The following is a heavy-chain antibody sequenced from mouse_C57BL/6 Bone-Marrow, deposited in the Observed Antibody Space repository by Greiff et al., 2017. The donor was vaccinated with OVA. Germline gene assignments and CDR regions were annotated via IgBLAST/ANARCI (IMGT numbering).Heavy chain of an antibody. CDR2: IYPGSGST. CDR1: GYTFTSYW. CDR3: ARRGNYDIYYAMDY. D-gene: IGHD2-4*01. Sequence: VQLQQPGAELVKPGASVKMSCKASGYTFTSYWITWVKQRPGQGLEWIGDIYPGSGSTNYNEQFKSKATLTVDTSSSTAYMQLSSLTSEDSAVYYCARRGNYDIYYAMDYWGQGTSVTVSS. J-gene: IGHJ4*01. V-gene: IGHV1-55*01.